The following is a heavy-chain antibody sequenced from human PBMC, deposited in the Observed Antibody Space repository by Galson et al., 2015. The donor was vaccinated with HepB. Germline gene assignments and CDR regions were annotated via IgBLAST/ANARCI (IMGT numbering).Heavy chain of an antibody. J-gene: IGHJ5*02. CDR3: AKSVPPRAAAILHNWFDP. Sequence: SLRLSCAASGFTFDDYAMHWVRQAPGKGLEWVSGISWNSGSIGYADSVKGRFTISRDNAKNSLYLQMNSLRAEDTALYYCAKSVPPRAAAILHNWFDPWGQGTLVTVSS. D-gene: IGHD2-2*02. V-gene: IGHV3-9*01. CDR2: ISWNSGSI. CDR1: GFTFDDYA.